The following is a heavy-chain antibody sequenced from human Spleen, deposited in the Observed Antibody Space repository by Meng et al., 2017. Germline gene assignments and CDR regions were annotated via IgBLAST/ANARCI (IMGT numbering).Heavy chain of an antibody. CDR2: IYYSGST. CDR3: VRSSGWVRTGFDP. CDR1: GGSISSSSYY. V-gene: IGHV4-39*01. D-gene: IGHD6-19*01. J-gene: IGHJ5*02. Sequence: QLQLQESGPGLVKPSETLSLTCTVSGGSISSSSYYWAWIRQPPGKGPEWIGSIYYSGSTYYNPSLKSRVTISVDTSKNRFSLKLSSVTAADTAVYYCVRSSGWVRTGFDPWGQGTLVTVSS.